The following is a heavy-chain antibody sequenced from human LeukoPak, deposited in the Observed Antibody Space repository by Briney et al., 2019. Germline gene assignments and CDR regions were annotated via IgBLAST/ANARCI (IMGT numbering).Heavy chain of an antibody. CDR2: IYTSGST. V-gene: IGHV4-61*02. D-gene: IGHD3-3*01. Sequence: SQTLSLTCTVSGGSISSGSYSWSWIRQPAGKGLESIGRIYTSGSTNYNPSLKSRITISVDTSKNQFSLKLSSVTAADTAVYYCAGILRFLEWPPRGMDVWGKGTTVTVSS. J-gene: IGHJ6*03. CDR3: AGILRFLEWPPRGMDV. CDR1: GGSISSGSYS.